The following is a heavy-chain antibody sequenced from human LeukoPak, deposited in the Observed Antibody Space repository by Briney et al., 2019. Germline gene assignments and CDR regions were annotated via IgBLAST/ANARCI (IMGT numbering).Heavy chain of an antibody. CDR1: GFTFSSYS. V-gene: IGHV3-21*01. D-gene: IGHD4-11*01. Sequence: GGSLRLSCAASGFTFSSYSMNWVRQAPGKGLEWVSSISSSSYIYYADSMKGRFTISRDNAKNSLYLQMNSLRAEDTAVYYCARDPHDYIGPWGQGTLVTVSS. CDR2: ISSSSYI. CDR3: ARDPHDYIGP. J-gene: IGHJ5*02.